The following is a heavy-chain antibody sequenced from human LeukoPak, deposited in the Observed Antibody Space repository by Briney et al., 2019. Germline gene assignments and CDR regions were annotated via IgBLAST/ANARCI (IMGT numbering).Heavy chain of an antibody. D-gene: IGHD4-17*01. CDR1: GYTFTGYY. J-gene: IGHJ3*02. CDR2: INPNSGGT. CDR3: ARDDYGDYNTGNAFDT. Sequence: ASVKVSCKASGYTFTGYYMHWVRQAPGQGLEWMGWINPNSGGTNYAQKFQGRVTMTRDTSISTAYMELSRLRSDDTAVYYCARDDYGDYNTGNAFDTWGQGTMVTVSS. V-gene: IGHV1-2*02.